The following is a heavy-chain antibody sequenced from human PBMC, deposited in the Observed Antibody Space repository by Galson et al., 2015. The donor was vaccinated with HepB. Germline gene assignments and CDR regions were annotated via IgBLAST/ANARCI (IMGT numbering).Heavy chain of an antibody. J-gene: IGHJ4*02. V-gene: IGHV3-74*01. CDR1: GFTFSSDW. CDR3: ASLSRTGIVGPLFDY. Sequence: SLRLSCAASGFTFSSDWMHWVRQAPGKGLVWVSRINSDGSSTSYADSVKGRFTISRDNAKNTLYLQMNSLRAEDTAVYYCASLSRTGIVGPLFDYWGQGTLVTVSS. CDR2: INSDGSST. D-gene: IGHD1-26*01.